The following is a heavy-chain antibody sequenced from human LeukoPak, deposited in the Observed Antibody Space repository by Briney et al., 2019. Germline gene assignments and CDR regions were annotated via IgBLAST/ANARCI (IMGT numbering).Heavy chain of an antibody. CDR3: AKDLGSGWNFDY. CDR1: GFTFSSYG. D-gene: IGHD6-19*01. CDR2: IRYDGSNK. Sequence: GGSLRLSCAASGFTFSSYGMHWVRQAPGKGLEWVAFIRYDGSNKYYADSVKGRFAISRDNSKNTLYLQMNSLRAEDTAVYYCAKDLGSGWNFDYWGQGTLVTVSS. V-gene: IGHV3-30*02. J-gene: IGHJ4*02.